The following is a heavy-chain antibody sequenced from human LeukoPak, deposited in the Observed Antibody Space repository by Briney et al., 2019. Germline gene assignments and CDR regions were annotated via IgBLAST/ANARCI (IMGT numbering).Heavy chain of an antibody. CDR3: AREGVTKYYFDY. V-gene: IGHV4-59*01. CDR2: IYYSGST. CDR1: GGSISSYY. D-gene: IGHD4-11*01. Sequence: PSETLPLTRTVSGGSISSYYWSWIRQPPGKGLEWIGYIYYSGSTDYNPSLKSRVTISVDTSKNQFSLKLSSVTAADTAVYYCAREGVTKYYFDYWGQGTLDTVSS. J-gene: IGHJ4*02.